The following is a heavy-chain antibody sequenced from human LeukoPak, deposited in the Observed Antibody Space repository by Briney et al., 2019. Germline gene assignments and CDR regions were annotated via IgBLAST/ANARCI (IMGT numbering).Heavy chain of an antibody. CDR2: ISGRGDIT. D-gene: IGHD3-9*01. J-gene: IGHJ4*02. CDR1: GFNFNNYA. Sequence: PGGSLRLSCAASGFNFNNYAMSWVRQAPGKGLQWVSSISGRGDITHYADSVKGRFTIYRDNSKNTVFLQMNWLRADDTAVCYCAKDLTWIPPVLVTFDLRGQGTLVAVSP. CDR3: AKDLTWIPPVLVTFDL. V-gene: IGHV3-23*01.